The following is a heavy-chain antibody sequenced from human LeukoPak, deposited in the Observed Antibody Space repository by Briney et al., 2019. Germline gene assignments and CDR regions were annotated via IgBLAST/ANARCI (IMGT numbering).Heavy chain of an antibody. V-gene: IGHV4-31*03. J-gene: IGHJ4*02. D-gene: IGHD3-22*01. Sequence: SQTLSLTCTVSGGSISSGGYYWSWIRQHPGKGLEWIGYIYYSGSTYYNPSLKSRVTISVDTSKNQFSLKLSSVTAADTAVYYCARGYYDSSGYYGYFDYWGQGTLVTVSS. CDR2: IYYSGST. CDR1: GGSISSGGYY. CDR3: ARGYYDSSGYYGYFDY.